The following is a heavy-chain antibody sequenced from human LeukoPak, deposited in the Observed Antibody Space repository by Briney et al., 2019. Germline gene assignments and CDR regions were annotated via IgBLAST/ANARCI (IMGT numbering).Heavy chain of an antibody. D-gene: IGHD3-10*01. CDR1: GFTFSSYA. J-gene: IGHJ4*02. Sequence: GGSLRLSCAASGFTFSSYAMHWVRQAPGKGLEWVAVISYDGSNKYYADSVKGRFTISRDNSKNTLYLQMNSLRAEDTAVYYCARRSVRGVMKYWGQGTLVTVSS. CDR3: ARRSVRGVMKY. V-gene: IGHV3-30*04. CDR2: ISYDGSNK.